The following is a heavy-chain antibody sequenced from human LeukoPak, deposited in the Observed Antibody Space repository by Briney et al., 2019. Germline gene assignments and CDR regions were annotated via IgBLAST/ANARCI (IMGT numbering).Heavy chain of an antibody. CDR2: INHSGST. Sequence: SETLSLTCAVYGGSFSGYYWSWIRHPPGKGLEWIGEINHSGSTNYNPSLKSRVTISVDTSKNQFSLKLSSVTAADTAVYYCARGPIVVVPAAMPSGFDPWGQGTLVTVSS. CDR1: GGSFSGYY. D-gene: IGHD2-2*01. V-gene: IGHV4-34*01. CDR3: ARGPIVVVPAAMPSGFDP. J-gene: IGHJ5*02.